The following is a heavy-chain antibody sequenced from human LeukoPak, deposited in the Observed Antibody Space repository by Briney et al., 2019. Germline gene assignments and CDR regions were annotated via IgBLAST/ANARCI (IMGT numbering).Heavy chain of an antibody. CDR1: GGTFSSYA. CDR2: IIPIFGTA. V-gene: IGHV1-69*06. Sequence: AASVKVSCKASGGTFSSYAISWVRQAPRQGLEWMGGIIPIFGTANYAQKFQGRVTITADKSTSTAYMELSSLRSEDTAVYYCARRGVSSTSWFDPWGQGTLVTVSS. J-gene: IGHJ5*02. CDR3: ARRGVSSTSWFDP. D-gene: IGHD2-2*01.